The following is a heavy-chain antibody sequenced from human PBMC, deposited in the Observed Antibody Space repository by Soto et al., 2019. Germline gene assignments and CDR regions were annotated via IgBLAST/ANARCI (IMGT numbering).Heavy chain of an antibody. CDR3: ARGVGSGSYYNQYNWFDP. J-gene: IGHJ5*02. V-gene: IGHV1-18*01. CDR2: INVYNGNT. D-gene: IGHD3-10*01. Sequence: QVQLVQSGGEVKKPGASVKVSCKASGYTFTNYGISWVRQAPGQGLEWMGWINVYNGNTKYAQKVQGRVTMTTDTXTXTXXMELRSLRSDDTAVYYCARGVGSGSYYNQYNWFDPWGQGPLVTVSS. CDR1: GYTFTNYG.